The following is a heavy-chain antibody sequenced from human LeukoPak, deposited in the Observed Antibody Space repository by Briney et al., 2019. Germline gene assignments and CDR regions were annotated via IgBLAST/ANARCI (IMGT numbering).Heavy chain of an antibody. D-gene: IGHD4-17*01. V-gene: IGHV3-48*03. CDR2: ISSSGSTI. CDR1: GFTFSSYE. Sequence: GGSLRLSCAASGFTFSSYEMNWVRQAPGKGLEWVSYISSSGSTIYYADSVKGRFTISRDNAKNSLYLQMNSLRAEDTAVYYCARDSLCLYDYGDDGDAFDIWGQGTMVTVSS. J-gene: IGHJ3*02. CDR3: ARDSLCLYDYGDDGDAFDI.